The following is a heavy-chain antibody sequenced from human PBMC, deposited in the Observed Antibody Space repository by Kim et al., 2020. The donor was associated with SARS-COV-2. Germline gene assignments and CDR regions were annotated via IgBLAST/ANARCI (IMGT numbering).Heavy chain of an antibody. CDR2: ISSSSSYI. Sequence: GGSLRLSCAASGFTFSSYSMNWVRQAPGKGLEWVSSISSSSSYIYYADSVKGRFTISRDNAKNSLYLQMNSLRAEDTAVYYCAREGSSSVLLDYWGQGTLVTVSS. V-gene: IGHV3-21*01. CDR3: AREGSSSVLLDY. D-gene: IGHD6-6*01. CDR1: GFTFSSYS. J-gene: IGHJ4*02.